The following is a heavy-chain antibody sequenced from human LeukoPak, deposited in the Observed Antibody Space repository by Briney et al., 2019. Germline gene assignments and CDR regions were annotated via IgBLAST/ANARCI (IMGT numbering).Heavy chain of an antibody. Sequence: SETLSLTCTVSGSSISSYYWSWIRQPPGKGLEWIGYIYTSGSTNYNPSLKSRVTISVDTSKNQFSLKLSSVTAADTAVYYCARQDYGDGGWFDPWGQGTLVTVSS. J-gene: IGHJ5*02. CDR1: GSSISSYY. CDR2: IYTSGST. D-gene: IGHD4-17*01. V-gene: IGHV4-4*09. CDR3: ARQDYGDGGWFDP.